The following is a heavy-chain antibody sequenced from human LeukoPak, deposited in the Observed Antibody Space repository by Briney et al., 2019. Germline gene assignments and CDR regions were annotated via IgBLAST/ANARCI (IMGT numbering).Heavy chain of an antibody. CDR1: GYTFTGYY. V-gene: IGHV1-2*02. CDR2: INPNSGGT. CDR3: ARAPPYNRVDY. D-gene: IGHD1-14*01. Sequence: ASVKVSCKASGYTFTGYYMHWVRQAPGQGLEWMGWINPNSGGTNYAQKFQGRVTMTRDTSTSTVYMELSSLRSEDTAVYYCARAPPYNRVDYWGQGTLVTASS. J-gene: IGHJ4*02.